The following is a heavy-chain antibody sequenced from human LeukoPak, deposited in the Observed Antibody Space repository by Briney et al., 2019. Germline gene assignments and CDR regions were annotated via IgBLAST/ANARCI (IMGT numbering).Heavy chain of an antibody. Sequence: GGSLRLSCAASGFTFSNFAMTWVRQAPGKGLEWVSSIVGSSSTYYADSLKGRFTISRDNAKNSLYLQMNSLRAEDTAVHYCARIGAGSSRDYWGQGTLVTVSS. CDR3: ARIGAGSSRDY. J-gene: IGHJ4*02. CDR2: IVGSSST. CDR1: GFTFSNFA. V-gene: IGHV3-21*01. D-gene: IGHD6-13*01.